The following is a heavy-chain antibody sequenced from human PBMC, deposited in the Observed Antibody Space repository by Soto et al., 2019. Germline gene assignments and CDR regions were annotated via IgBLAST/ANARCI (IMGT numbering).Heavy chain of an antibody. CDR2: ISPYTGNT. CDR3: VMVDNYVTPTPQDV. J-gene: IGHJ6*02. D-gene: IGHD3-16*01. CDR1: GYIFVNYG. Sequence: QVQLVQSGDEVKKPGASVKVSCKASGYIFVNYGIAWVRQAPRQGLEWMGWISPYTGNTHSATKIQGRLTMTTDTSTSTAYMDLGSLTSDDTAVYYCVMVDNYVTPTPQDVWSQGTTVTVSS. V-gene: IGHV1-18*01.